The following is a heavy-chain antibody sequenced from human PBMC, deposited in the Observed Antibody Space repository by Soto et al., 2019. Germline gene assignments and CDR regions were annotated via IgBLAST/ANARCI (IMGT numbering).Heavy chain of an antibody. CDR3: ARGGSGYYDFWSGSSSRWFDP. CDR1: GGTFSSYA. J-gene: IGHJ5*02. D-gene: IGHD3-3*01. CDR2: IIPIFGTA. Sequence: ASVKVSCKASGGTFSSYAISWVRQAPGQGLEWMGGIIPIFGTANYAQKFQGRVTITADESTSTAYMELSSLRSEDTAVYYCARGGSGYYDFWSGSSSRWFDPWGQGTLVTVSS. V-gene: IGHV1-69*13.